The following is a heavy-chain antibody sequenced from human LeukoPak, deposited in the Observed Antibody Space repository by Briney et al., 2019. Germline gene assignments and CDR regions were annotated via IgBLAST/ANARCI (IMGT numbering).Heavy chain of an antibody. D-gene: IGHD3-10*01. CDR2: ISAYNGNT. V-gene: IGHV1-18*01. Sequence: ASVKVSCKVSGYIFTSYGISWVRQAPGQGLEWMGWISAYNGNTNYAQKLQGRVTMTTDTSTSTAYMELRSLRSDDTAVYYCARDRYYGSGSPYNGMDVWGQGTTVTVSS. CDR1: GYIFTSYG. CDR3: ARDRYYGSGSPYNGMDV. J-gene: IGHJ6*02.